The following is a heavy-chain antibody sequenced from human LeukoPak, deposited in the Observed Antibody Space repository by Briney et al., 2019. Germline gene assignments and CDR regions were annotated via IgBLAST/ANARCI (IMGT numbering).Heavy chain of an antibody. D-gene: IGHD5-12*01. Sequence: GGSLRLSCAASGFTFSDYYMSWIRQAPGKGMEWVSYISSSGSTIYYADSVKGRFTISRDNAKNSLYLQMKSLRAEDTAVYYCARDHSRGYSGYDEVYFDYWGQGTLVTVPS. CDR1: GFTFSDYY. CDR2: ISSSGSTI. V-gene: IGHV3-11*04. J-gene: IGHJ4*02. CDR3: ARDHSRGYSGYDEVYFDY.